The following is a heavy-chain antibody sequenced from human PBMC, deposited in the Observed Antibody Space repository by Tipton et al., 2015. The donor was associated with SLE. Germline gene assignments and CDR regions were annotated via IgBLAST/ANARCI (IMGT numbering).Heavy chain of an antibody. D-gene: IGHD3-22*01. V-gene: IGHV4-59*12. CDR1: GGSISSYY. Sequence: TLSLTCTVSGGSISSYYWSWIRQPPGKGLEWIGYIFHSGSTKYNPSLRSRPSISVDTSKNQFSLKLSSVTAADTAVYYCARRDGLDGFDIWGQGTLVTVSS. J-gene: IGHJ3*02. CDR3: ARRDGLDGFDI. CDR2: IFHSGST.